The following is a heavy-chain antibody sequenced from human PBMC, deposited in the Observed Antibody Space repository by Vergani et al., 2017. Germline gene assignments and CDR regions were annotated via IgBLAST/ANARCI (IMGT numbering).Heavy chain of an antibody. CDR1: GFTFRDYY. J-gene: IGHJ4*02. CDR3: ARNCYDSSGYYTNLDY. CDR2: ISSSGSTI. V-gene: IGHV3-11*04. Sequence: QVQLVGSGGGLVRPGGSLRLSCAASGFTFRDYYMSWIRQAPGKGVEWVSYISSSGSTIYSADSVKGRFTISRDNAKNSLYLQMNSLRAEDTAVYYCARNCYDSSGYYTNLDYWGQGTLVTVSS. D-gene: IGHD3-22*01.